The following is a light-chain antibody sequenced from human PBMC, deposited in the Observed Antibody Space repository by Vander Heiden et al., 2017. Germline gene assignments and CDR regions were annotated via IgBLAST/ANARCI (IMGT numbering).Light chain of an antibody. J-gene: IGLJ3*02. CDR2: SNY. CDR3: AAWDDSLRGVV. CDR1: TSNIGSNS. Sequence: QSVLTQPPSASGTPGQRVTISCSGSTSNIGSNSVSWYQQVPGAAPKLLIYSNYQRPSGVPDRFSASKSGTSVSLAISDLRSEDAADYYCAAWDDSLRGVVFGGGTRVTVL. V-gene: IGLV1-47*02.